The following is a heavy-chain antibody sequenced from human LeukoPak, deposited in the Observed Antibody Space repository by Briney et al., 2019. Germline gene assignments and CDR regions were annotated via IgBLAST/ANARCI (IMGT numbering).Heavy chain of an antibody. CDR2: ISSSGST. Sequence: PSETLSLTCTVSGDSISSGDYYWSWIRQPAGKELEWIGRISSSGSTNYNPSLKSRVTISVDTSKNQFSLKLSSVTTADTAVYYCARIYYSSSYDYWYFDLWGRGTLVTVSS. V-gene: IGHV4-61*02. CDR1: GDSISSGDYY. J-gene: IGHJ2*01. D-gene: IGHD6-13*01. CDR3: ARIYYSSSYDYWYFDL.